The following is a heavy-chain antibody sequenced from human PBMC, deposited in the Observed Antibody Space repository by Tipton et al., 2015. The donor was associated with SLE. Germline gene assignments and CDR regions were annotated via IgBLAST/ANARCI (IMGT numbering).Heavy chain of an antibody. J-gene: IGHJ4*02. D-gene: IGHD6-13*01. CDR3: AKDFAAAGNYYFDY. Sequence: LSLTCAASGFTFDDYAMHWVRQAPGKGLEWVSGVSWNSGYKDYADSVKGRFTISRDNAQNFLYLQMDSLRPEDTALYYCAKDFAAAGNYYFDYWGQGTLVTVSS. V-gene: IGHV3-9*01. CDR2: VSWNSGYK. CDR1: GFTFDDYA.